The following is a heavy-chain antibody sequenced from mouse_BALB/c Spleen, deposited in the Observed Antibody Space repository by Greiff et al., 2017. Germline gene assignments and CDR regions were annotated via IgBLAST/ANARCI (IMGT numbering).Heavy chain of an antibody. CDR3: ARSLDDAMDY. V-gene: IGHV1S56*01. Sequence: VQLQQSGPELVKPGASVRISCKASGYTFTSYYIHWVKQRPGQGLEWIGWIYPGNVNTKYNEKFKGKATLTADKSSSTAYMQLSSLTSEDSAVCVCARSLDDAMDYWGQGTSVTVSA. CDR2: IYPGNVNT. CDR1: GYTFTSYY. D-gene: IGHD3-3*01. J-gene: IGHJ4*01.